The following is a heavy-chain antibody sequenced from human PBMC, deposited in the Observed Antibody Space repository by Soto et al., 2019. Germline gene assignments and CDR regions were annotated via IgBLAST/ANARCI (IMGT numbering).Heavy chain of an antibody. D-gene: IGHD3-22*01. V-gene: IGHV1-3*01. J-gene: IGHJ6*02. CDR1: GYTFTSYA. CDR2: INAGNGNT. Sequence: ASVKVSCKASGYTFTSYAMHWVRQAPGQRLEWMGWINAGNGNTKYSQKFQGRVTITRDTSASTAYMELSSLRSEDTAVYYCARESYDSSGYYYGYGMDVWGQGTTVTVSS. CDR3: ARESYDSSGYYYGYGMDV.